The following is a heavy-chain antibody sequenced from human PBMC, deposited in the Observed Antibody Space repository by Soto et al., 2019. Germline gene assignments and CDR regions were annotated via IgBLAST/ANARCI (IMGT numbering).Heavy chain of an antibody. CDR2: IYYSGGT. CDR3: ARVQSGYCSGGSCYRAYYGMDV. V-gene: IGHV4-59*01. CDR1: GGSISSYY. J-gene: IGHJ6*02. D-gene: IGHD2-15*01. Sequence: SETLSLTCTVSGGSISSYYWSWIRQPSGKGLEWVGYIYYSGGTNYNPSLKGRVTISVDTSKNQFSLKLSSVTAADTAVYYCARVQSGYCSGGSCYRAYYGMDVWGQGTTVT.